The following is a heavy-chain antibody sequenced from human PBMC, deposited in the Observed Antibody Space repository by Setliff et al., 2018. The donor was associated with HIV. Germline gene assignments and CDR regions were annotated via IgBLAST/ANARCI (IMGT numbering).Heavy chain of an antibody. V-gene: IGHV3-30*04. CDR3: AKDWGSRLSYSFYYMDV. Sequence: PGGSLRLSCAASGFTINNYAIHWVRQAPGKGLEWVALISYDGTYKYYAESVKGRFTISRDNSRNTLYLQMNSLRTEDTAVYYCAKDWGSRLSYSFYYMDVWGKGTTVTVSS. CDR1: GFTINNYA. D-gene: IGHD3-16*01. CDR2: ISYDGTYK. J-gene: IGHJ6*03.